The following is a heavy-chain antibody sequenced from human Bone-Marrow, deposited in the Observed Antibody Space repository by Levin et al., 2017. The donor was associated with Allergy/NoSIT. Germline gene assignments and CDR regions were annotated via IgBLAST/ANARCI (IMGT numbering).Heavy chain of an antibody. J-gene: IGHJ4*02. CDR2: ISSGSGSST. CDR1: GFNINYYY. V-gene: IGHV3-11*03. CDR3: ARHRQHLGGVFDY. D-gene: IGHD6-13*01. Sequence: GGSLRLSCAASGFNINYYYMSWIRQAPGKGLQWVSYISSGSGSSTDYADSVKGRFIISRDNAKVYLQMNSLRADDTAVYYCARHRQHLGGVFDYWGQGTLVTVSS.